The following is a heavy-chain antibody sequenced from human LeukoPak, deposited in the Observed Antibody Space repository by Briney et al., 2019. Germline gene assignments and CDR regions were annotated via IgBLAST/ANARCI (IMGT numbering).Heavy chain of an antibody. J-gene: IGHJ6*02. D-gene: IGHD3-10*01. CDR3: AKELRITMVRGVSYGMDV. Sequence: PGGSLRLSCAASGFTFSSYAMSWVRQAPGKGLEWVSAISGSGGSTYYADSVKGRFTISRDNSKNTLYLQMNNLRAEDTAVYYCAKELRITMVRGVSYGMDVWGQGTTVTVSS. CDR2: ISGSGGST. V-gene: IGHV3-23*01. CDR1: GFTFSSYA.